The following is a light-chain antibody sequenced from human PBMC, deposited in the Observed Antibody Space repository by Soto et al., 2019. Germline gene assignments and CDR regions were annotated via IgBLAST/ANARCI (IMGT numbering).Light chain of an antibody. CDR2: DAS. V-gene: IGKV3-15*01. CDR1: QSVSSN. Sequence: EIVMTQSPATLSVSPGERATLSCRASQSVSSNLAWYQQKPGQAPRLLIYDASTRATGIPARFSGSGSGTEFTLTISSLQSEDFSVYYCQQYNNWSGTFGQGTKLEIK. J-gene: IGKJ2*01. CDR3: QQYNNWSGT.